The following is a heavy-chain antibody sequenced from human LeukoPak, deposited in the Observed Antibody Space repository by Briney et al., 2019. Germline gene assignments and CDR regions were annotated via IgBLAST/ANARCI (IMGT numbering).Heavy chain of an antibody. D-gene: IGHD6-13*01. V-gene: IGHV1-18*01. Sequence: ASVKVSCKASGYTFTSYGISRVRQAPGQGLEWMGWISAYNGNTNYAQTLQGRVTMTTDTSTSTAYMELRSLRSDDTAVYYCATDPPRIAAAGTFLGWGQGTLVTVSS. CDR1: GYTFTSYG. CDR2: ISAYNGNT. CDR3: ATDPPRIAAAGTFLG. J-gene: IGHJ4*02.